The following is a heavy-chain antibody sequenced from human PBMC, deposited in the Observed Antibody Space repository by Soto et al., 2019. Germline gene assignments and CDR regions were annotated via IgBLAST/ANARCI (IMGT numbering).Heavy chain of an antibody. CDR2: IYYSGST. Sequence: PSETLSLTCAVYGGSISSSSYYWGWIRQPPGKGLEWIGSIYYSGSTYYNPSLKSRVTISVDTSKNQFSLKLSSVTAADTAVYYCARRPRSYDFWSGYQDWFDPWGQGTLVTVSS. CDR1: GGSISSSSYY. D-gene: IGHD3-3*01. V-gene: IGHV4-39*01. J-gene: IGHJ5*02. CDR3: ARRPRSYDFWSGYQDWFDP.